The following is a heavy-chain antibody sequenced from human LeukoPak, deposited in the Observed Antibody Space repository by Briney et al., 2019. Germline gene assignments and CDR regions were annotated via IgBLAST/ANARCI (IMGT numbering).Heavy chain of an antibody. CDR3: ARCRGLPSRYYYGMDV. D-gene: IGHD4-17*01. CDR1: GDSISSANYY. Sequence: SETLSLTCTVSGDSISSANYYWGWVRQPPGKGLEWIGSIYFSGSTYYNPSLKSRVTISVDTSKNQFSLKLSSVTAADTAVYYCARCRGLPSRYYYGMDVWGQGTTVTVSS. CDR2: IYFSGST. J-gene: IGHJ6*02. V-gene: IGHV4-39*07.